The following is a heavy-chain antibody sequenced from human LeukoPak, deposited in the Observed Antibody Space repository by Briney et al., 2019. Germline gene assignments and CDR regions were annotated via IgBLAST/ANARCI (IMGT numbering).Heavy chain of an antibody. CDR2: INPSGGST. V-gene: IGHV1-46*01. J-gene: IGHJ4*02. D-gene: IGHD3-10*01. Sequence: AXVKVSCXASGYTFTSYYMHWVRQAPGQGLEWMGIINPSGGSTSYAQKFQGRVTMTRDTSISTAYMELSRLRSDDTAVYYCASGRFGELSDHWGQGTLVTVSS. CDR1: GYTFTSYY. CDR3: ASGRFGELSDH.